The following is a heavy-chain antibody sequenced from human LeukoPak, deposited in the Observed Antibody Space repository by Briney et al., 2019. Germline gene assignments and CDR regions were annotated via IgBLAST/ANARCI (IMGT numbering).Heavy chain of an antibody. CDR2: TSSSSSTL. D-gene: IGHD3-10*02. CDR1: GFTFSDNN. V-gene: IGHV3-11*04. Sequence: PRGSLRLSCAASGFTFSDNNMRRVRQAPGKGLEWVSSTSSSSSTLYYADSVKGRFTISRDNAKNSLYLQMNSRRAEDTAVYYCAELGITMIGGVWGKGDTVTIS. J-gene: IGHJ6*01. CDR3: AELGITMIGGV.